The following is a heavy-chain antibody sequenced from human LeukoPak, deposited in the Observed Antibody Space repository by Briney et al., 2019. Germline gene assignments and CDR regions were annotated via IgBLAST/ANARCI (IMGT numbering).Heavy chain of an antibody. V-gene: IGHV3-30*18. J-gene: IGHJ3*02. CDR2: ISYDGSNK. D-gene: IGHD2-21*02. Sequence: GGSLRLSCAASGFTFSSYGMHWVRQAPGKGLEWVAVISYDGSNKYYADSVKGRFTISRDNSKNTLYLQMNSLRAEDTAVYYCAKARVVVTLKDAFDIWGQGTMVTVSS. CDR1: GFTFSSYG. CDR3: AKARVVVTLKDAFDI.